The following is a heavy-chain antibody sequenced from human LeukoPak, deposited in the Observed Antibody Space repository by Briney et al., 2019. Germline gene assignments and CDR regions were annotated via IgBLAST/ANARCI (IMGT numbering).Heavy chain of an antibody. CDR2: IYPGDSDT. CDR1: GYSFTSYW. V-gene: IGHV5-51*01. Sequence: GESLKISCKGSGYSFTSYWIGWVRQMPGKGLEWMGIIYPGDSDTRYSPSFQGQVTISADKSISTAYLQWSSLKASDTAMYYCAXXXDGSSRGDAFDIWGQGTMVTVSS. J-gene: IGHJ3*02. CDR3: AXXXDGSSRGDAFDI. D-gene: IGHD5-24*01.